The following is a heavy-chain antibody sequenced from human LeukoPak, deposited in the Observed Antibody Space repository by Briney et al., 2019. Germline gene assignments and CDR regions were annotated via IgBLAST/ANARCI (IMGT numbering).Heavy chain of an antibody. CDR1: GYTFTDYY. Sequence: GATVKISCKASGYTFTDYYMHWVQQAPGKGLEWMGRVDPEDGETIYAEKFQGRVTITADTSTDTAYMELSSLRSEDTAVYYCAREDGYNPDYWGQGTLVTVSS. J-gene: IGHJ4*02. D-gene: IGHD5-24*01. V-gene: IGHV1-69-2*01. CDR3: AREDGYNPDY. CDR2: VDPEDGET.